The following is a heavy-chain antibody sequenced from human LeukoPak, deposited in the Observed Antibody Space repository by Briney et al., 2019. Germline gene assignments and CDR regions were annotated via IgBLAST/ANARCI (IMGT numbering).Heavy chain of an antibody. V-gene: IGHV4-59*02. D-gene: IGHD7-27*01. Sequence: SETLSLTCTVSGGSVTDYYWSWIRQSPGKGLEWIGYIYYTGTSYNPSLKSRVTISADTSKSQFSLKLISVTAADTAVYYCASRKLGNDYWGQGTLVTVSS. CDR1: GGSVTDYY. CDR2: IYYTGT. J-gene: IGHJ4*02. CDR3: ASRKLGNDY.